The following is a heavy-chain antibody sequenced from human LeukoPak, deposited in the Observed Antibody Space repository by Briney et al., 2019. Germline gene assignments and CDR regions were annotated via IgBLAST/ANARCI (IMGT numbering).Heavy chain of an antibody. CDR3: ARDTYSLMDY. CDR1: GGSFSGYY. CDR2: INHSGST. D-gene: IGHD4-11*01. Sequence: SETLSLTCAVYGGSFSGYYWSWIRQPPGKGLEWIGEINHSGSTNYNPSLKSRVTISVDTSKNQFSLKLSSVTAADTAVYYCARDTYSLMDYWGQGTLVTVSS. J-gene: IGHJ4*02. V-gene: IGHV4-34*01.